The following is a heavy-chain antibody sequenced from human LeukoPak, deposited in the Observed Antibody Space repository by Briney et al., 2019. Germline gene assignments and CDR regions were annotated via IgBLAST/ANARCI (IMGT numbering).Heavy chain of an antibody. D-gene: IGHD4-17*01. CDR3: ARDRLHYGEYEKTFDY. CDR1: GFTFSNYW. Sequence: GGSLGLSCAASGFTFSNYWMSWVRQAPGKGLEWVANIKEDGSEKNYVDSVKGRFTISRDDAKNSLYLQMNSLRAEDTAVYYCARDRLHYGEYEKTFDYWGQGTLVSVSS. CDR2: IKEDGSEK. V-gene: IGHV3-7*01. J-gene: IGHJ4*02.